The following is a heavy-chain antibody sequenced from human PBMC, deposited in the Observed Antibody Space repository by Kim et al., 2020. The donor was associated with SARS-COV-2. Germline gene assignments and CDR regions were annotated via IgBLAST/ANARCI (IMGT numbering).Heavy chain of an antibody. V-gene: IGHV3-30*04. CDR3: ARDSYGMDV. CDR2: ISYDGSNK. CDR1: GFTFSSYA. J-gene: IGHJ6*02. Sequence: GGSLRLSCAASGFTFSSYAMHWVRQAPGKGLEWVAVISYDGSNKYYADSVKGRFTISRDNSKNTLYLQMNSLGAEDTAVYYCARDSYGMDVWGQGTTVTVSS.